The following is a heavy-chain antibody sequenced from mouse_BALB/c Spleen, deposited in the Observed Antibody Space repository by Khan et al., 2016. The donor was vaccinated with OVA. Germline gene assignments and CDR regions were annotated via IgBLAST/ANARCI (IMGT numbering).Heavy chain of an antibody. V-gene: IGHV3-2*02. CDR3: ARTARINY. J-gene: IGHJ2*01. CDR2: ISYSGST. CDR1: GYSITSGYG. Sequence: VQLKESGPGLVKPSQSLSLTCTVTGYSITSGYGWNWIRQFPGNKLEWMGYISYSGSTNSNPSLKSRISITRDTSKNQFFLQLNSVTTEDTATYYCARTARINYWGQGTTLTVSS. D-gene: IGHD1-2*01.